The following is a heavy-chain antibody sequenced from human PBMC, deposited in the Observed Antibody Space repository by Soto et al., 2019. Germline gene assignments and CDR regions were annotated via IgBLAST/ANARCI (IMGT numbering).Heavy chain of an antibody. CDR3: ARDLRQDYIWVSYRYMWYFDL. J-gene: IGHJ2*01. Sequence: EVQLVESGGGLVKPGGSLRLSCAASGFTFSRYSMNWVRQAPGKGLEWVSSIPSSSSYIYYADSVKGRFTLSRDNAKNSLYLQMNSLRAEDTAVYYCARDLRQDYIWVSYRYMWYFDLWGRGTLVTVSS. D-gene: IGHD3-16*02. CDR1: GFTFSRYS. CDR2: IPSSSSYI. V-gene: IGHV3-21*01.